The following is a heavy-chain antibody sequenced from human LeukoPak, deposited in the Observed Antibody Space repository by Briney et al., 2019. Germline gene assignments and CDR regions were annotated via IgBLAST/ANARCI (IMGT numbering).Heavy chain of an antibody. D-gene: IGHD1-1*01. CDR2: INHSGST. CDR1: GVSFSGYS. V-gene: IGHV4-34*01. CDR3: ARAILYLNRQLERPFDY. J-gene: IGHJ4*02. Sequence: PSETLSLTCAVYGVSFSGYSWSWIPQPPGNGLEWFGEINHSGSTNSNPSLNSRVTISVDTPKNPFSLLLSSVTAADTAVYYCARAILYLNRQLERPFDYWGQGTLVTVSS.